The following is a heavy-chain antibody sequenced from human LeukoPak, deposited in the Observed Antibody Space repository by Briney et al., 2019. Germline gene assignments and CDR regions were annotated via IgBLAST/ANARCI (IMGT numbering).Heavy chain of an antibody. Sequence: GWSLGVACTAAGFTFSSYWMHWLRQAPGKGLVWVSRINSDGSSTSYADSVKGRFTISRDNAKNKLYLQMNSLRAKDTAVYYCARDGCSSTSCYADWFDPWGQGTLVTVSS. CDR3: ARDGCSSTSCYADWFDP. D-gene: IGHD2-2*01. J-gene: IGHJ5*02. V-gene: IGHV3-74*01. CDR2: INSDGSST. CDR1: GFTFSSYW.